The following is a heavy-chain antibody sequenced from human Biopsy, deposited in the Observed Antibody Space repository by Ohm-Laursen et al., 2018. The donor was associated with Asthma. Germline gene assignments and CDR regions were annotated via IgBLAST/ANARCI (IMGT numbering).Heavy chain of an antibody. D-gene: IGHD1-14*01. Sequence: SLRLSCSASEFNLNTYTLSWVRQAPGQGLAWLSTISHDGKFEYFADSVKDRFTISRDYSKNTFYLHIRSLRLEDTALYFCARDAGMNLAPGRWSFDLWGRGTLVTVSS. J-gene: IGHJ2*01. CDR2: ISHDGKFE. CDR1: EFNLNTYT. V-gene: IGHV3-30*04. CDR3: ARDAGMNLAPGRWSFDL.